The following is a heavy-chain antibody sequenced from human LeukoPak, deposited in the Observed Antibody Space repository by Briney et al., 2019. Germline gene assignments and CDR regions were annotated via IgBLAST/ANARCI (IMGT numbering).Heavy chain of an antibody. CDR2: INSDGSST. V-gene: IGHV3-74*01. J-gene: IGHJ6*02. CDR1: GFTFSSAW. Sequence: GGSLLLSCAASGFTFSSAWMHWVRPPPGKGLVWVSRINSDGSSTNYADSVKGRFTISRDNAKNMVNLQMNSLRAEDTAIYYCPRDYSYAMAVWGQGTTVTVSS. CDR3: PRDYSYAMAV. D-gene: IGHD2-21*01.